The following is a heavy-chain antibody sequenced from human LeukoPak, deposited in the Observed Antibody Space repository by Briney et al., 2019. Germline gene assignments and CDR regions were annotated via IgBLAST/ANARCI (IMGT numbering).Heavy chain of an antibody. CDR2: ISSSSSYI. V-gene: IGHV3-21*01. D-gene: IGHD5-18*01. J-gene: IGHJ4*02. Sequence: GGSLRLSCAASGFTFSSYSMNWVRQAPGKGLERVSFISSSSSYIYYADSVKGRFTISRDNAKNSLYLQMNSLRAEDTAVYYCAGDRRGYSYGYSIDYWGQGTLVTVSS. CDR3: AGDRRGYSYGYSIDY. CDR1: GFTFSSYS.